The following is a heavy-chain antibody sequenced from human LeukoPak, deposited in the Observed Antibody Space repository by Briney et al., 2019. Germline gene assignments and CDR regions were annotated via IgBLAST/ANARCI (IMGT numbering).Heavy chain of an antibody. CDR3: ARVGPYYYGSGSYLIPPYWYFDL. D-gene: IGHD3-10*01. CDR1: GGTFSSYA. V-gene: IGHV1-69*13. J-gene: IGHJ2*01. Sequence: SVKVSCKASGGTFSSYAISWVRQAPGQGLEWMGGIIPIFGTANYAQKFQGRVTITADESTSTAYMELSSLRTEDTAVYYCARVGPYYYGSGSYLIPPYWYFDLWGRGTLVTVSS. CDR2: IIPIFGTA.